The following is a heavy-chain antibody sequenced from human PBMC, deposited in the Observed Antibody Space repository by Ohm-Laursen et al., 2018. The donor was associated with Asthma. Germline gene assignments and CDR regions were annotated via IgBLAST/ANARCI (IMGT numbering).Heavy chain of an antibody. CDR1: GFTFSSYG. D-gene: IGHD1-1*01. J-gene: IGHJ6*02. V-gene: IGHV3-30*03. Sequence: SLRLSCIASGFTFSSYGMHWVRQAPGKGLEWVAVISYDGSNKYYADSVKGRFTISRDNSKNTLYLQMNSLRAEDTAVYYCAVRTTSAGFDVWGQGTTVTVSS. CDR2: ISYDGSNK. CDR3: AVRTTSAGFDV.